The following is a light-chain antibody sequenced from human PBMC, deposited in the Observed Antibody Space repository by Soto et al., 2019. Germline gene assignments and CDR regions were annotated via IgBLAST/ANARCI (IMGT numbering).Light chain of an antibody. CDR3: QQYGGSPPT. V-gene: IGKV3-20*01. CDR2: GAS. Sequence: EIGLTQSPCTLSWSPGERATLSWRASQSVGSNFLAWYQHKTGQAPRLLIYGASTRAAGIPDRFSASGYWTDFTLTISRLETEDSAVFYCQQYGGSPPTFGQGTKVDIK. CDR1: QSVGSNF. J-gene: IGKJ1*01.